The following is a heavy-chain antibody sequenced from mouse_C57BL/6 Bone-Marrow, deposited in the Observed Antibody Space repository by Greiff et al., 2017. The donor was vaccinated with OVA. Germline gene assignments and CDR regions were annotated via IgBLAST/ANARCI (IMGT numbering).Heavy chain of an antibody. CDR1: GFTFSDYG. D-gene: IGHD4-1*01. CDR2: ISSGSSTI. CDR3: AKGKANWDYFDY. Sequence: VMLVESGGGLVKPGGSLKLSCAASGFTFSDYGMHWVRQAPEKGLEWVAYISSGSSTIYYADTVKGRFTISRDNAKNTLFLQMTSLRSEDTAMYYCAKGKANWDYFDYWGQGTTLTVSS. V-gene: IGHV5-17*01. J-gene: IGHJ2*01.